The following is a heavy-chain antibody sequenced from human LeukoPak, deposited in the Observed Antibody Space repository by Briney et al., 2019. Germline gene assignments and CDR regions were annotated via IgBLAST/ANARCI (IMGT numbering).Heavy chain of an antibody. CDR2: INSDGSRI. CDR3: ARGGGLDV. D-gene: IGHD3-16*01. J-gene: IGHJ6*02. CDR1: GFTFSSYW. V-gene: IGHV3-74*01. Sequence: PGGSLRLSCAASGFTFSSYWLHWLRQAPGKGLTWVSRINSDGSRINYADSVKGRFTSSRDNAKNTLYLQMNSLRVEDTAVYFCARGGGLDVWGQGATVTVSS.